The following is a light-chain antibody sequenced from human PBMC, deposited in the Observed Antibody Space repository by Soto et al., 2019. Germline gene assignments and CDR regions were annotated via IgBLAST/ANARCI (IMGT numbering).Light chain of an antibody. CDR2: GAS. V-gene: IGKV3-15*01. J-gene: IGKJ1*01. CDR3: QQYNYWPGT. CDR1: RSVRSN. Sequence: EIVMTQSPATLSVSPGERVTLSCKASRSVRSNLAWYQQKPGQAPRLLISGASTRATGITDRFSGSGSGTEFTLTINSLQSEDFAVYYCQQYNYWPGTCGQGTKVEIK.